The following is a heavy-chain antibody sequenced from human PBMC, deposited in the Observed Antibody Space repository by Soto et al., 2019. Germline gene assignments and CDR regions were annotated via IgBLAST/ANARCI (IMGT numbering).Heavy chain of an antibody. V-gene: IGHV1-18*01. D-gene: IGHD6-13*01. CDR3: AGDDPFIAAAGNCDY. CDR2: ISAYNGNT. J-gene: IGHJ4*01. CDR1: GYTFTSYG. Sequence: QVPLVQSGAEVKKPGASVKVSCKASGYTFTSYGTTWVRQAPGQGLEWMGWISAYNGNTNYAQKLQGRVTMTTDTSTSTAYMELRSPRSDDTAVYYCAGDDPFIAAAGNCDYWGHGTQVAVSS.